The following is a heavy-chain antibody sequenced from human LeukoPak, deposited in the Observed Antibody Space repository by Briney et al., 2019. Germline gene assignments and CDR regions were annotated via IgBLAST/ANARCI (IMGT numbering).Heavy chain of an antibody. CDR3: ARGISSYTYDGFDI. V-gene: IGHV1-3*01. CDR2: INAGNGIT. D-gene: IGHD6-13*01. J-gene: IGHJ3*02. CDR1: GYTFRSYA. Sequence: GASVKVSCKASGYTFRSYAMHWVRQAPGQSLEWMGWINAGNGITKYPQKFQGRVTITRDTSASTAYMELSGLRSEDTAVYYCARGISSYTYDGFDIWGQGTMVTVSS.